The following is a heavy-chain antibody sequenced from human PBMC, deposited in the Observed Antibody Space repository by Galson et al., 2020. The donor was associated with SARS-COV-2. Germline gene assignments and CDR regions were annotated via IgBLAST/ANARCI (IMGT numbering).Heavy chain of an antibody. D-gene: IGHD2-8*01. CDR1: GFTFSTFV. J-gene: IGHJ5*02. CDR3: AKDVGGSVVLITAARKSDENWLDP. V-gene: IGHV3-23*01. CDR2: ISATGGNT. Sequence: GGSLRLSCAASGFTFSTFVMSWVRRAPGRGLEGVSTISATGGNTYYAGSVKGRFTIPRDNSRSTLYLQMNSLSVEDTATYYCAKDVGGSVVLITAARKSDENWLDPWGQGTLVTVSS.